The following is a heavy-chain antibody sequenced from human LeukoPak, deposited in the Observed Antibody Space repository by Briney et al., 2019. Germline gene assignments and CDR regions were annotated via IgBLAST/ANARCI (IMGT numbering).Heavy chain of an antibody. V-gene: IGHV4-30-4*08. Sequence: PSQTLSLTCTVSGGSISSGDYYWSWIRQPPGKGLEWIGYIYYSGSTYYNPSLKSRVTISVDTSKNQFSLKLSSVTAADTAVYYCARYDSGSPPGGFDYWGQGTLVTVSS. J-gene: IGHJ4*02. CDR2: IYYSGST. CDR1: GGSISSGDYY. D-gene: IGHD1-26*01. CDR3: ARYDSGSPPGGFDY.